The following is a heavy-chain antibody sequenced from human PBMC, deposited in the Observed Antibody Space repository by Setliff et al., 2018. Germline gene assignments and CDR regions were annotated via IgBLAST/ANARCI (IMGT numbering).Heavy chain of an antibody. CDR1: GFTFSNYE. Sequence: PGGSLRLSCAASGFTFSNYEMNWGRQAPGKGLEWVSYISSSGTTIYYADSVKGRLTISRDNAKNSLYLQMSSLRAEDTAIYYCAREGGSSWSHAFNIWGQGTMVTVSS. D-gene: IGHD6-13*01. CDR3: AREGGSSWSHAFNI. CDR2: ISSSGTTI. V-gene: IGHV3-48*03. J-gene: IGHJ3*02.